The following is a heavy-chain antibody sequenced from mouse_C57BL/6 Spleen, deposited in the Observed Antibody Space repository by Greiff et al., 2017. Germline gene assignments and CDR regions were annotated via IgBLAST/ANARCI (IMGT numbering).Heavy chain of an antibody. CDR1: GFTFSDYG. D-gene: IGHD4-1*01. CDR2: ISSGSSTI. V-gene: IGHV5-17*01. CDR3: ARLLTGYYAMDY. Sequence: EVKLVESGGGLVKPGGSLKLSCAASGFTFSDYGMHWVRQAPEKGLEWVAYISSGSSTIYYADTVKGRFTISRDNAKNTLFLQMTSLRSEDTAMYYCARLLTGYYAMDYWGQGTSVTVSS. J-gene: IGHJ4*01.